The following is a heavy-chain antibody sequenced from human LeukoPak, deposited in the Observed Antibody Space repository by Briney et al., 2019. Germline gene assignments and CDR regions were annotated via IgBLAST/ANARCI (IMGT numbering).Heavy chain of an antibody. CDR2: INAGNGNK. V-gene: IGHV1-3*01. CDR3: ARALLFYGDYFDY. CDR1: GYTFTSYD. Sequence: ASVKVSCTASGYTFTSYDMHWVRQAPGQRLEWMGWINAGNGNKKYSQKFQGRVTITRDTSASTAYMELSSLRSEDTAVYYCARALLFYGDYFDYWGQGTLVTVSS. D-gene: IGHD4-17*01. J-gene: IGHJ4*02.